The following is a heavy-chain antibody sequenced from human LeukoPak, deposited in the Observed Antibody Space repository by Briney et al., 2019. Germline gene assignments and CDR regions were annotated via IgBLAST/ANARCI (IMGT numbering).Heavy chain of an antibody. Sequence: SETLSLTCTVSGGSISSYYWSWIRQPPGKGLEWIGYIYTSGSTNYNPSLESRVTISVDTSKNQFSLKLSSVTAADTAVYYCASTAAPFGVVTYWGQGTLVTVSS. J-gene: IGHJ4*02. CDR3: ASTAAPFGVVTY. CDR1: GGSISSYY. V-gene: IGHV4-4*09. D-gene: IGHD3-3*01. CDR2: IYTSGST.